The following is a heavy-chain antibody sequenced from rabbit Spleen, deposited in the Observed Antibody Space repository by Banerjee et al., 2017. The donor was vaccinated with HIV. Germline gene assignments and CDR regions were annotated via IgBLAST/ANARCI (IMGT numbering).Heavy chain of an antibody. D-gene: IGHD4-1*01. J-gene: IGHJ4*01. CDR3: ARDLAGVIGWNFNL. CDR2: IDTGSSGFT. V-gene: IGHV1S45*01. CDR1: GVSFSSSSY. Sequence: QEQLEESGGGLVKPGASLTLTCTASGVSFSSSSYMCWVRQAPGKGLEWIACIDTGSSGFTYFATWAKGRFTMSKTSSTTVTLQMTSLTGADTATYFCARDLAGVIGWNFNLWGPGTLVTVS.